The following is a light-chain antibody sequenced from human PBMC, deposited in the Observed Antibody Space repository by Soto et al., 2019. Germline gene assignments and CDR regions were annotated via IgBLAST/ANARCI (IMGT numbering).Light chain of an antibody. J-gene: IGKJ5*01. CDR1: QRIGTH. V-gene: IGKV1-39*01. CDR2: AAS. CDR3: QQGYSTIT. Sequence: DIQMTQSPSSLSATVGDRVTITCRTSQRIGTHLNWYHEKPGKAPKLLIYAASSLQSGVPSRFSGSGSGTDFTLTISSLQPEDFATYYCQQGYSTITFGQGTRLENK.